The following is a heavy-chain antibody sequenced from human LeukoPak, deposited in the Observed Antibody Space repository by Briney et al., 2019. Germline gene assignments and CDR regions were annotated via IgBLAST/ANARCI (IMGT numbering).Heavy chain of an antibody. CDR3: ARGVHRRYYDISAYFSD. V-gene: IGHV1-46*01. CDR2: INPSGGNT. Sequence: EASVKVSCKASGYTFTNYYMHWVRQAPGPGPEWMGIINPSGGNTKYAQKFQGRVTRTRDMSTSTVYMELSSLRSEDTAVYYCARGVHRRYYDISAYFSDWGQGTLVTVSS. J-gene: IGHJ4*02. CDR1: GYTFTNYY. D-gene: IGHD3-22*01.